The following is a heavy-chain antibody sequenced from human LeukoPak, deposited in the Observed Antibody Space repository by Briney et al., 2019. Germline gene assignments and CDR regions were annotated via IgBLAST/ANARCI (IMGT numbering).Heavy chain of an antibody. V-gene: IGHV3-30*18. J-gene: IGHJ4*02. D-gene: IGHD1-7*01. CDR2: ISYDGSNK. CDR1: GFTFSSYG. Sequence: PGGSLRLSCAASGFTFSSYGMHWVRQAPGKGLEWVAVISYDGSNKYYADSVKGRFTISRDNSKNTLYLQMNSLRAEDTAVYYCAKGTGYNWNYVWDYWGQGTLVTVSS. CDR3: AKGTGYNWNYVWDY.